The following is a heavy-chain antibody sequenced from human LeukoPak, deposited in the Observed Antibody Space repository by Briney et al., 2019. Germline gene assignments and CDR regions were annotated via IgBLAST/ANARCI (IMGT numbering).Heavy chain of an antibody. D-gene: IGHD2-15*01. Sequence: PGGSPRLSCAASGFTFSSYAMSWVRQAPGKGLEWVSAISGSGGSTYYADSVKGRFTISRDNSKNTLYLQMNSLRAEDTAVYYCAKPSLLYGYCSGGSCYESPFDYWGQGTLVTVSS. CDR2: ISGSGGST. CDR1: GFTFSSYA. CDR3: AKPSLLYGYCSGGSCYESPFDY. J-gene: IGHJ4*02. V-gene: IGHV3-23*01.